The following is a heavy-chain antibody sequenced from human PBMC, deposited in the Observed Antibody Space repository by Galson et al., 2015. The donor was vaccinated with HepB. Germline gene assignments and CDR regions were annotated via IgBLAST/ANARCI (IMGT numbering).Heavy chain of an antibody. CDR1: GFSFSSYW. Sequence: SLRLSCAASGFSFSSYWMHWVRQSPGKGLVWVSRIHGDGYSTTYADSVKGRFTISRDNAKNTLFLQMNSLRAEDTAVYYCARDDRTTVYGSSPIPGAFWGQGTLVTVSS. CDR2: IHGDGYST. D-gene: IGHD2/OR15-2a*01. V-gene: IGHV3-74*01. J-gene: IGHJ4*02. CDR3: ARDDRTTVYGSSPIPGAF.